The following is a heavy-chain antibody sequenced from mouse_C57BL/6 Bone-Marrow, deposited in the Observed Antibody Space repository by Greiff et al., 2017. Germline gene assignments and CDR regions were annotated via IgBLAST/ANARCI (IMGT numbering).Heavy chain of an antibody. D-gene: IGHD2-2*01. CDR3: ARTRLRGPFDY. Sequence: EVKLVESGGGLVKPGGSLKLSCAASGFPFSDYGMHWVRQAPEKGLEWVAYISSGSSTIYYADTVKGRFTISRDNAKNTLFLQMTSRRSEDTAMYYCARTRLRGPFDYWGQGTTLTVSS. CDR2: ISSGSSTI. J-gene: IGHJ2*01. V-gene: IGHV5-17*01. CDR1: GFPFSDYG.